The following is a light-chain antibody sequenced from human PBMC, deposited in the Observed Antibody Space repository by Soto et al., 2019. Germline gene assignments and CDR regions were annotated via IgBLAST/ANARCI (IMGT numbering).Light chain of an antibody. CDR2: AAS. J-gene: IGKJ2*01. V-gene: IGKV1-9*01. CDR1: QGISSY. Sequence: DIQLTQSPSFLSASVGDRVTITCRASQGISSYLAWYQQKPGKAPKLLIYAASTLQSGVPSRFSGSGSGTEFTLTISSLQPEDFATYYCQQLSSYGYTFGQGTKLEIK. CDR3: QQLSSYGYT.